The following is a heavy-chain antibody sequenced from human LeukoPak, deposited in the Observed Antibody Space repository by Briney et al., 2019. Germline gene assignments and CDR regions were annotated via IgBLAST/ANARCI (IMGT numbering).Heavy chain of an antibody. J-gene: IGHJ5*02. D-gene: IGHD2-2*02. CDR3: ARSAAIGRWFDP. CDR2: IIPIFGTA. V-gene: IGHV1-69*13. CDR1: GGTFSSYA. Sequence: GASVKVSCKASGGTFSSYAISWLRQAPGQGLEWMGGIIPIFGTANYAQKFQGRVTITADESTSTAYMELSSLRSEDTAVYYCARSAAIGRWFDPWGQGTLVTVSS.